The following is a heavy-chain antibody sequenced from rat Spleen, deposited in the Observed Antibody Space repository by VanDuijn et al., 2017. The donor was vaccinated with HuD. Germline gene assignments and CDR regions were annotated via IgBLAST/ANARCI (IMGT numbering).Heavy chain of an antibody. CDR3: ATGPRILRLDWFAY. CDR2: IIYDGSST. CDR1: GFTFSDYN. J-gene: IGHJ3*01. D-gene: IGHD1-6*01. Sequence: EVQLVESGGGLVQPGRSLKVYCAASGFTFSDYNMAWVRQSPKKGLEWVATIIYDGSSTFYRDSVKGRFTISRDNAKSTLYLQMDSLRSEDTATYYCATGPRILRLDWFAYWGQGTLVTVSS. V-gene: IGHV5S10*01.